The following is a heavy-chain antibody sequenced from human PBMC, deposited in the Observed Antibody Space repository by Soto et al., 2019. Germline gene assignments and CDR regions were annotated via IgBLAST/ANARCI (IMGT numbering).Heavy chain of an antibody. V-gene: IGHV3-23*01. J-gene: IGHJ4*02. CDR1: GFTFSSYA. D-gene: IGHD3-22*01. CDR3: AKDDYDSSGYPFDY. Sequence: GGSLRLSCAPSGFTFSSYAMSWVRQAPGKGLEWVSALSGSGGSTYYADSVRGRFTLSRDNSKNTLYLQMNSLRAEDTAVYYCAKDDYDSSGYPFDYWGQGTLVTVSS. CDR2: LSGSGGST.